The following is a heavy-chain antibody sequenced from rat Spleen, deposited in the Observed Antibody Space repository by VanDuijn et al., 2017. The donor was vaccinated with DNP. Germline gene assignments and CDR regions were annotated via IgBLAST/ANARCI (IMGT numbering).Heavy chain of an antibody. D-gene: IGHD4-1*01. Sequence: EVQLVESGGGVVQPGRSLKLSCAASGFTFSDYYMAWVRQAPTKGLEWVAYISYDGRSNYRGDSVKVRFTISRDNAKSTLYLQMNSLRSEDMATYYCARHVLPLRVWDYWGQGVMVTVSS. CDR2: ISYDGRSN. J-gene: IGHJ2*01. CDR1: GFTFSDYY. CDR3: ARHVLPLRVWDY. V-gene: IGHV5-22*01.